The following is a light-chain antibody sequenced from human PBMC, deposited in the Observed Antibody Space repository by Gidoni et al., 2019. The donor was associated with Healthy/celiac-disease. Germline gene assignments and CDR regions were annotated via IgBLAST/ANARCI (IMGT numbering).Light chain of an antibody. CDR2: DDS. CDR1: NIGSQR. Sequence: SYVLTQPPSVSVAPGQTARITCGGNNIGSQRVHWYQQKPGQAPVLVVYDDSDRPSGIPERFSGSNSGNTATLTISRVEAGDEADYYCQVWDSSSDHLVFGTGTKVTVL. V-gene: IGLV3-21*02. CDR3: QVWDSSSDHLV. J-gene: IGLJ1*01.